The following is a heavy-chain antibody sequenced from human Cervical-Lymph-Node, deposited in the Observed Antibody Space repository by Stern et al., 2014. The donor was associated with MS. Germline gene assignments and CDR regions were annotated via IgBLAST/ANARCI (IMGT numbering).Heavy chain of an antibody. Sequence: MQLVESGPGLVKPSGTLSLTCAVSGGSITSNNWWSWVHPSPRTGLARTGAIYHRGSTNYSPSLQMRVTISADKSKNQFSLRLDSVTAADTALYYCARQHCTTINCENYYFDYWGQGSLVTVSS. CDR1: GGSITSNNW. J-gene: IGHJ4*02. V-gene: IGHV4-4*02. D-gene: IGHD2/OR15-2a*01. CDR3: ARQHCTTINCENYYFDY. CDR2: IYHRGST.